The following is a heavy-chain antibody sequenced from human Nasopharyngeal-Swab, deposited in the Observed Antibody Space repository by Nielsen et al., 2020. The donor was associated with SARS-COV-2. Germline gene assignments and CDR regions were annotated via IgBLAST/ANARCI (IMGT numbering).Heavy chain of an antibody. CDR3: ARGLYSSSRYAAFYDY. J-gene: IGHJ4*02. Sequence: SETLSLTCAVYGGSFSGYYWSWIRQPPGKGLEWIGEINHSGSTNYNPSLKSRVTISVDTSKNQFSLKLSSVTAADTTVYYCARGLYSSSRYAAFYDYWGQGTLATVSS. V-gene: IGHV4-34*01. CDR1: GGSFSGYY. CDR2: INHSGST. D-gene: IGHD6-13*01.